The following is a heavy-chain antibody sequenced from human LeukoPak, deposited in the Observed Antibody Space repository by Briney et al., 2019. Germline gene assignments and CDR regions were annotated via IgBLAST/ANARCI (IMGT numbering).Heavy chain of an antibody. CDR1: GFTFSNYG. J-gene: IGHJ4*02. D-gene: IGHD1-26*01. CDR3: AKKAQYNGNYPLDY. V-gene: IGHV3-23*01. Sequence: GGSLRLSCIASGFTFSNYGMSWVRQAPGKGLEWVSIISGSGDRTLHADSVKGRFTVSRDNSKNTVYLQMNSLRAEDTALYFCAKKAQYNGNYPLDYWGQGTLVTVSS. CDR2: ISGSGDRT.